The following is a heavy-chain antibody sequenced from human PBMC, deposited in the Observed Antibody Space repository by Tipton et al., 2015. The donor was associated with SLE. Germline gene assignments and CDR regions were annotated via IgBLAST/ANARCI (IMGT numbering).Heavy chain of an antibody. J-gene: IGHJ3*02. V-gene: IGHV3-48*03. Sequence: SLRLSCAASGFTFSSYEMNWVRQAPGQGLEGGSYISSSGSTIYYADSVKGRFTTSRDNAKNSLYQPMNSLRAEDTAVYYCARDRVVGPAAFDIWGQGTMVTVAS. CDR2: ISSSGSTI. CDR1: GFTFSSYE. CDR3: ARDRVVGPAAFDI.